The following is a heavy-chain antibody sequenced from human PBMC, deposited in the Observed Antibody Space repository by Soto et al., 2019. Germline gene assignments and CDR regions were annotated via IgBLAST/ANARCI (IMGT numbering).Heavy chain of an antibody. CDR2: IYYSGST. J-gene: IGHJ5*02. V-gene: IGHV4-31*03. CDR1: GVSIGSSSFY. Sequence: SETLSLTCTVSGVSIGSSSFYWGWIRQHPGKGLEWIGYIYYSGSTYYNPSLKSRVTISVDTSKNQFSLKLSSVTAADTAVYYCARSVDPWGQGTLVTVSS. CDR3: ARSVDP.